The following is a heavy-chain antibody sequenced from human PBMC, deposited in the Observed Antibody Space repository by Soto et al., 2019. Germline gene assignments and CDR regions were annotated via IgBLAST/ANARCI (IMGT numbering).Heavy chain of an antibody. CDR1: GFSLTTSGVG. V-gene: IGHV2-5*02. J-gene: IGHJ4*02. D-gene: IGHD3-3*01. Sequence: QITLNESGPTQVKPRQTLTLTCTFSGFSLTTSGVGVGWIRQSPGKAPEWLALIYWDDDKRYSPSLKSRLTITKDTSKNQVVLTMADLVPAATATYYCAHRVLRTVFGLVTTTAIYFDFWGQGTPVAVSS. CDR3: AHRVLRTVFGLVTTTAIYFDF. CDR2: IYWDDDK.